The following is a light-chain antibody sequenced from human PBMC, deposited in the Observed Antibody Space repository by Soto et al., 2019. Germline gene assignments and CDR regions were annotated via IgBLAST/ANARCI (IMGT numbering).Light chain of an antibody. CDR3: QQCSSGSYT. V-gene: IGKV1-5*03. Sequence: DIQMTQSPSTLSASVGDRVTITCRASQSISSWLAWYQQKPREAPKLLIYKASTLESGVPSRFSGSGSGTEFTLTISSLQPDDFATYYCQQCSSGSYTFGQGTKLEIK. J-gene: IGKJ2*01. CDR1: QSISSW. CDR2: KAS.